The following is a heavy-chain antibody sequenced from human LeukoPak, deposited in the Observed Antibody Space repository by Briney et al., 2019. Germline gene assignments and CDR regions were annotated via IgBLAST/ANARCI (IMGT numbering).Heavy chain of an antibody. V-gene: IGHV3-23*01. J-gene: IGHJ4*02. Sequence: GGSLRLSCAASGFTFSSYSMNWVRQAPGKGLEWVSAISGSGGSTYYADSVKGRFTISRDNSKNTLYLQMNSLRAEDTAVYYCAKGPGDYGGYWGQGTLVTVSS. CDR2: ISGSGGST. CDR1: GFTFSSYS. CDR3: AKGPGDYGGY. D-gene: IGHD4-17*01.